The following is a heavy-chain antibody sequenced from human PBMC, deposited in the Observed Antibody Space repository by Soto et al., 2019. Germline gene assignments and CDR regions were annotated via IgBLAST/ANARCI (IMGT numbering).Heavy chain of an antibody. CDR1: GFTFSSYA. V-gene: IGHV3-23*01. Sequence: HPGGSLRLSCAASGFTFSSYAMSWVRQAPGKGLEWVSAISGSGGSTYYADSVKGRFTISRDNSKNTLYLQMNSLRAEDTAVYYCAKVPQRSGSPLFDYWGQGTLVTVSS. CDR2: ISGSGGST. D-gene: IGHD3-3*01. CDR3: AKVPQRSGSPLFDY. J-gene: IGHJ4*02.